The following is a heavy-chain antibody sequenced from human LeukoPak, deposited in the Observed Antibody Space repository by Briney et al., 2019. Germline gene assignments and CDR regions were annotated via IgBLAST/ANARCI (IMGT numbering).Heavy chain of an antibody. D-gene: IGHD3-22*01. CDR2: ISAYNGNT. V-gene: IGHV1-18*01. CDR3: ARGGDYYDSSGHPIDY. CDR1: GYTFTSYG. J-gene: IGHJ4*02. Sequence: ASVKVSCKASGYTFTSYGISWVRQAPGQGLEWMGWISAYNGNTNYAQKLQGRVTMTTDTSTSTAYMELSSLRSEDTAVYYCARGGDYYDSSGHPIDYWGQGTLVTVSS.